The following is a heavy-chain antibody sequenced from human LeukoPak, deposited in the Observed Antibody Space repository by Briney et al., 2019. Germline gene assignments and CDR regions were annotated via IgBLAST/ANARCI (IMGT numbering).Heavy chain of an antibody. CDR1: GGSFSGYY. CDR2: INHSGST. V-gene: IGHV4-34*01. D-gene: IGHD1-26*01. Sequence: PSETLSLTCAVHGGSFSGYYWSWIRQPPGKGLEWIGEINHSGSTNYNPSLKSRVTISVDTSKNQFSLKLSSVTAADTAVYYCARGRYPHSWGQGTLVTVSS. J-gene: IGHJ4*02. CDR3: ARGRYPHS.